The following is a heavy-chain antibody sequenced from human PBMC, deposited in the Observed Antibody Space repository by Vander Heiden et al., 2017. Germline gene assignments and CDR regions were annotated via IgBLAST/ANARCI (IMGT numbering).Heavy chain of an antibody. CDR3: ARLPTPYSSSGYGYYYYYGMDV. D-gene: IGHD6-13*01. V-gene: IGHV4-39*01. CDR1: GGSISSSSYY. J-gene: IGHJ6*02. Sequence: QLQLQESGPGLVTPSETLSLTCTVSGGSISSSSYYWGWIRQPPGKGLEWIGSIYYSGSTYYNPSLKSRVTISVDTSKNQFSLKLSSVTAADTAVYYCARLPTPYSSSGYGYYYYYGMDVWGQGTTVTVSS. CDR2: IYYSGST.